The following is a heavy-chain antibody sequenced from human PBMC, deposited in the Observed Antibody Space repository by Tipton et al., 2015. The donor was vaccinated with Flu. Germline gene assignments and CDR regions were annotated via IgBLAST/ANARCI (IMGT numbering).Heavy chain of an antibody. Sequence: GSLRLSCTVSSFTFSDNWMDWVRQAPGKGLEWVANINQGGSQRYYVDSVKGRFTISRDNAKRSLYLQLDSLRAEDTGVYYCSISLNSWGQGILVTVSS. V-gene: IGHV3-7*01. CDR2: INQGGSQR. CDR1: SFTFSDNW. J-gene: IGHJ5*02. CDR3: SISLNS.